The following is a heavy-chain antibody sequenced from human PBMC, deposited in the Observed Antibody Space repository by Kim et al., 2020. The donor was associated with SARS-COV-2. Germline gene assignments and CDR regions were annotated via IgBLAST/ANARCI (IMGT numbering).Heavy chain of an antibody. CDR1: GFTFSNAW. CDR2: IKSKTDGGTT. J-gene: IGHJ4*02. V-gene: IGHV3-15*01. Sequence: GGSLRLSCAASGFTFSNAWMSWVRQAPGKGLEWVGRIKSKTDGGTTDYAAPVKGRFTISRDDSKNTLYLQMNSLKTEDTAVYYCTTDTIFGVGPMPDYWGQGTLVTVSS. CDR3: TTDTIFGVGPMPDY. D-gene: IGHD3-3*01.